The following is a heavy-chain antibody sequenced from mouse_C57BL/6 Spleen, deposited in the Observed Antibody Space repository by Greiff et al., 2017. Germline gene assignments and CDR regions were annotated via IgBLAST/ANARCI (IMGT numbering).Heavy chain of an antibody. Sequence: QVQLQQPGAELVRPGSSVKLSCKASGYTFTSYWMHWVKQRPIQGLEWIGNIDPSDSGTHYNQKFKDKATLTVDKSSSTAYMQLSSLTSEDSAVYYCARDRGYFDVWGTGTTVTVSS. CDR3: ARDRGYFDV. J-gene: IGHJ1*03. V-gene: IGHV1-52*01. CDR1: GYTFTSYW. CDR2: IDPSDSGT.